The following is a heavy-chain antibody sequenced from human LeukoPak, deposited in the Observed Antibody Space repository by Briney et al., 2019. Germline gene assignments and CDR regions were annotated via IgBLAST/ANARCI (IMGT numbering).Heavy chain of an antibody. CDR3: ARRIAAAAAPYYFDY. Sequence: GGSLRLSCAASGFTFSSYWMHWVRQAPGKGLLWVSRINSDGSSTSYANSVKGRFTISRDNAKNTLYLQMNSLRAEDTAVYYCARRIAAAAAPYYFDYWGQGTLVTVSS. D-gene: IGHD6-13*01. CDR2: INSDGSST. J-gene: IGHJ4*02. V-gene: IGHV3-74*01. CDR1: GFTFSSYW.